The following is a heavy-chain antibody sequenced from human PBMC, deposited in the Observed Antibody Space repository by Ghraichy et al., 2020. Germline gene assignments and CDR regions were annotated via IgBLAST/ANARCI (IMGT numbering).Heavy chain of an antibody. D-gene: IGHD3-3*01. CDR2: ISGNSNLI. CDR3: GGYDFWSGPPIDY. Sequence: GESLNISCAASGFTFSTYSMNWVRQAPGRGLEWVSSISGNSNLIYYADSVRGRFTISRDNAKNSLYLHMDSLRADDTAVYYCGGYDFWSGPPIDYWGQGILVTVSS. J-gene: IGHJ4*02. CDR1: GFTFSTYS. V-gene: IGHV3-21*01.